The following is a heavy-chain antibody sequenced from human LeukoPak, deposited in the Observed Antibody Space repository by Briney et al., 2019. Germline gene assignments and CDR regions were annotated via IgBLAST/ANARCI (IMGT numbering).Heavy chain of an antibody. V-gene: IGHV1-69*04. D-gene: IGHD5-24*01. Sequence: SVKVSCKASGGTFISYTICWVRQAPGQGLEWMGRIIPILGIANYAQKFQGRVTITADKSTSTAYMELSSLRSEDTAVYYCAREGRVVEMATGEYFQHWGQGTLVTVSS. J-gene: IGHJ1*01. CDR2: IIPILGIA. CDR1: GGTFISYT. CDR3: AREGRVVEMATGEYFQH.